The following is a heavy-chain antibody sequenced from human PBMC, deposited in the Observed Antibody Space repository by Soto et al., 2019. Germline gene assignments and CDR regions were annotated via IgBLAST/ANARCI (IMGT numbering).Heavy chain of an antibody. J-gene: IGHJ4*02. Sequence: GGSLRLSCAASGFTFSDYYMSWIRQAPGKGLEWVSYISSSGSTIYYADSVKGRFTISRDNAKNSLYLQMNSLRAEDTAVYYCARVVHIEDYDILTGSYFDYWGQGTLVTVSS. V-gene: IGHV3-11*01. D-gene: IGHD3-9*01. CDR1: GFTFSDYY. CDR3: ARVVHIEDYDILTGSYFDY. CDR2: ISSSGSTI.